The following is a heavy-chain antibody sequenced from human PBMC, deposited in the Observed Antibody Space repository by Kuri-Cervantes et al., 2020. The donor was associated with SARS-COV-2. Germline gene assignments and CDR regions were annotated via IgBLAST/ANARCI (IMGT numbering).Heavy chain of an antibody. CDR3: ARDSSGGGMDV. D-gene: IGHD6-6*01. Sequence: GESLKISCAASGFTFSSYSMNWVRQAPGKGLEWVSSISSSSSYIYYADSVKGRFTISRDNAKNSLYLQMNSLRAEDTAVYYCARDSSGGGMDVWGQGTTVTVSS. J-gene: IGHJ6*02. V-gene: IGHV3-21*01. CDR1: GFTFSSYS. CDR2: ISSSSSYI.